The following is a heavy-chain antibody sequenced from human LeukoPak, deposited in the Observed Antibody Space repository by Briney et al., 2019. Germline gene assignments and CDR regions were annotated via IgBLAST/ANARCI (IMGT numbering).Heavy chain of an antibody. CDR1: GFTVSNNY. D-gene: IGHD3-22*01. J-gene: IGHJ4*02. Sequence: GGSLRLSCAASGFTVSNNYMSWVRQVRGKWMEWVSFIYGGGSTYYADSVKGRFTISRDNSKNTLFLQMDSLRAEDTAVYYCASEYYYDSSGYYYVSSYFDYWGQGTLVTVSS. CDR2: IYGGGST. V-gene: IGHV3-53*01. CDR3: ASEYYYDSSGYYYVSSYFDY.